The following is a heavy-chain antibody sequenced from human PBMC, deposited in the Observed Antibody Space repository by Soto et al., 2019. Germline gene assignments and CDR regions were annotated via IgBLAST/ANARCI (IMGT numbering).Heavy chain of an antibody. D-gene: IGHD2-15*01. CDR2: TFHGGNT. CDR3: ARARWYDAFDV. V-gene: IGHV4-38-2*01. J-gene: IGHJ3*01. Sequence: SETLSLTCAVSWVFISSGNYWGWIRKPPGKGLEWIGSTFHGGNTYYNPSLKSRVTISVDMSKNQFSLKLNSVTAADTAVYYCARARWYDAFDVWGQGTVVTVSS. CDR1: WVFISSGNY.